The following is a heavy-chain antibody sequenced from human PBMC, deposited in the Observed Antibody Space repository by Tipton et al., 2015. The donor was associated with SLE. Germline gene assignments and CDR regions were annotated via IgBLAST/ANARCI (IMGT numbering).Heavy chain of an antibody. CDR2: IVYSGDI. Sequence: TLSLTCTVSGGSISGHYWSWIRQPPGKGLEWIGYIVYSGDINYNPSLESRRTISVDTSKNHFSLELRSGTAADTAVYYCASGGASSKWLDPWGQGTLVTVSS. CDR1: GGSISGHY. V-gene: IGHV4-59*11. CDR3: ASGGASSKWLDP. D-gene: IGHD3-10*01. J-gene: IGHJ5*02.